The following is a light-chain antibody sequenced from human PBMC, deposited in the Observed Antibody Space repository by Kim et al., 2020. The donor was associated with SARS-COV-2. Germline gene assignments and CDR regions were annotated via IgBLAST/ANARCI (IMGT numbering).Light chain of an antibody. J-gene: IGKJ1*01. CDR1: QSVSSSY. CDR2: GAS. V-gene: IGKV3-20*01. Sequence: SPGERATPSCRASQSVSSSYLGWYQQKPGQAPRLLIYGASSRATGVPARFSGSGSGTDFTLTISRLESEDFAVYYCQQYSSSVWTFGQGTKVDIK. CDR3: QQYSSSVWT.